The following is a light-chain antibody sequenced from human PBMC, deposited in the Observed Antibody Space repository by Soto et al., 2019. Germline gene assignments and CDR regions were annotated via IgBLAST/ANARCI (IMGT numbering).Light chain of an antibody. CDR3: QQYNNWPPWT. CDR1: QRLSSN. CDR2: GAS. V-gene: IGKV3-15*01. J-gene: IGKJ1*01. Sequence: IVITQSPATLSVSPGERATLSCRASQRLSSNLAWYQQKPGQAPRLLIYGASTRATGIPARFSGSGSGTEFTLTIGSLQSEDFAVYYCQQYNNWPPWTFGQGTKVDIK.